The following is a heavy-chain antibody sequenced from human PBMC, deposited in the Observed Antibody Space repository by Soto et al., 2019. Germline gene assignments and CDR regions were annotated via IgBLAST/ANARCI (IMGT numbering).Heavy chain of an antibody. CDR3: ARLWFGAFYYYGMDV. Sequence: SETLSLTCTVSGGSISSYYWSWIRQPPGKGLEWIGYIYYSGSTNYNPSLKSRVTISVDTSKNQFSLKLSSVTAADTAVYYCARLWFGAFYYYGMDVWGQGPTVTVSS. CDR1: GGSISSYY. J-gene: IGHJ6*02. D-gene: IGHD3-10*01. CDR2: IYYSGST. V-gene: IGHV4-59*01.